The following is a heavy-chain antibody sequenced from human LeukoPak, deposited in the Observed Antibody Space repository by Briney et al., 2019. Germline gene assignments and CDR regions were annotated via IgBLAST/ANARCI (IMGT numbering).Heavy chain of an antibody. Sequence: SETLSLTCTVSGGSISSSSYYWGWIRQPPGKGLEWIGSVYYGGSTYYNPSLKSRVTISVDTSKNQFSLRLSSVTAADTAVYYCARRESSGIVVVAGGFDNWGQGTLVTVSS. D-gene: IGHD6-19*01. CDR1: GGSISSSSYY. J-gene: IGHJ4*02. V-gene: IGHV4-39*01. CDR2: VYYGGST. CDR3: ARRESSGIVVVAGGFDN.